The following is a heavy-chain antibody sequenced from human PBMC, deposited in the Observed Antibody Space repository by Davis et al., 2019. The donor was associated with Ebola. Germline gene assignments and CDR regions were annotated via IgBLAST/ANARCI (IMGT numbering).Heavy chain of an antibody. D-gene: IGHD3-9*01. V-gene: IGHV3-23*01. CDR2: ISGSGGRI. CDR3: ATLRYFDWLFPNGPDY. J-gene: IGHJ4*02. Sequence: GESLKISCAASGLTFSSYAMSWVRQAPGKGLEWVSGISGSGGRIYYADSVKGRFTISRDNSKNTLYLQMDSLRAEDTAVYYCATLRYFDWLFPNGPDYWGQGTLVTVSS. CDR1: GLTFSSYA.